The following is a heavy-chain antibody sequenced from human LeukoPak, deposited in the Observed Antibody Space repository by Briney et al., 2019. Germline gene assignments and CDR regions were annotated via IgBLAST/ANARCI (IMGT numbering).Heavy chain of an antibody. Sequence: PSETLSLTCDVSGGYMHDYYWSWIRQPPGKGLEYIGYIYPSGSTNYYSPSLESRVTISGDMSKNQFSLKLSSVTAADTAVYYCARHQAYDGFDIWAKGQWSPSLQ. V-gene: IGHV4-4*09. CDR3: ARHQAYDGFDI. J-gene: IGHJ3*02. CDR1: GGYMHDYY. CDR2: IYPSGST.